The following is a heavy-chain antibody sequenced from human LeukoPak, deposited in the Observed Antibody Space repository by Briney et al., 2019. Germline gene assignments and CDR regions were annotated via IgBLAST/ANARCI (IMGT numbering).Heavy chain of an antibody. D-gene: IGHD2-2*01. V-gene: IGHV1-69*04. Sequence: SVKVSCKASGGTFSSYAISWVRQAPGQGLEWMGRIIPILGIANYAQKFQGRVTITADKSTSAAYMELSSLRSEDTAVYYCNIVVVPAATPNAFDIWGQGTMVTVSS. J-gene: IGHJ3*02. CDR3: NIVVVPAATPNAFDI. CDR1: GGTFSSYA. CDR2: IIPILGIA.